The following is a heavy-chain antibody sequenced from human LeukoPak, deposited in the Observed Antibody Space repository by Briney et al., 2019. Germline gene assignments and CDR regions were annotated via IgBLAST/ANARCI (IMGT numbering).Heavy chain of an antibody. D-gene: IGHD1-26*01. Sequence: GGSLRLSCAASGFTFSSYWMSWVRQAPGKGQEWVANIKQDGSEKYYVDSVKGRFTISRDNAKNSLYLQMNSLRAEDTAAYYCARVGATHYYYYMDVWGKGTTVTVSS. CDR2: IKQDGSEK. CDR3: ARVGATHYYYYMDV. CDR1: GFTFSSYW. V-gene: IGHV3-7*04. J-gene: IGHJ6*03.